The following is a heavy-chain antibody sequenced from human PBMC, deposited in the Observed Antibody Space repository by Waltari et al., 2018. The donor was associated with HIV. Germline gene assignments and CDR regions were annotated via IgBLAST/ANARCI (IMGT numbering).Heavy chain of an antibody. D-gene: IGHD5-18*01. CDR1: GGSFSGYY. J-gene: IGHJ4*02. V-gene: IGHV4-34*01. CDR2: INHSGST. CDR3: ARGLVDTAMGPVGY. Sequence: QVQLQQWGAGLLKPSETLSLTCAVYGGSFSGYYWSWIRQPPGKGLEWIGEINHSGSTNYNPSLKSRVTISVDTSKNQFSLKLSSVTAADTAVYYCARGLVDTAMGPVGYWGQGTLVTVSS.